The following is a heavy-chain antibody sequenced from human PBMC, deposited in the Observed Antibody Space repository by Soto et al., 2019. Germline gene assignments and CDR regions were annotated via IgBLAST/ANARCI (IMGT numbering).Heavy chain of an antibody. V-gene: IGHV6-1*01. Sequence: PSQTLSLTCTISGDSVSSNSAAWNWIRQSPSRGLDLLGRTYYRSKWYNDYAVSVKSRITINPDTSKNQFSLQLNSVTPEDTAVYYCARARLGYCSGGSCYWFDPWGQGTLVTVSS. CDR3: ARARLGYCSGGSCYWFDP. CDR2: TYYRSKWYN. CDR1: GDSVSSNSAA. J-gene: IGHJ5*02. D-gene: IGHD2-15*01.